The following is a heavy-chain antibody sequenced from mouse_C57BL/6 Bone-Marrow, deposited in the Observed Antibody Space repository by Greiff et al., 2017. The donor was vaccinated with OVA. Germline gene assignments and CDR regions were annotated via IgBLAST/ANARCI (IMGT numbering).Heavy chain of an antibody. CDR3: ARWEDYYGSSDY. CDR1: GYTFTSYW. CDR2: IHPNSGST. V-gene: IGHV1-64*01. Sequence: QVQLKQPGAELVKPGASVKLSCKASGYTFTSYWMHWVKQRPGQGLEWIGMIHPNSGSTNYNEKFKSKATLTVDKSSSTAYMQLSSLTSEDSAVYYCARWEDYYGSSDYWGQGTTLTVSS. J-gene: IGHJ2*01. D-gene: IGHD1-1*01.